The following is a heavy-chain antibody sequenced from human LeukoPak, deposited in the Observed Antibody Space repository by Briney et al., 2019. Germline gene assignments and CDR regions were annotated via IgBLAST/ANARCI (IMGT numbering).Heavy chain of an antibody. Sequence: GGTLRLSCAASEFTFSAYWVRWVRQAPGKGLVWVSLINPDASTTFYADFVNGRFTIFGDTAKHILYLQINSLSAEKTAVYYCAMPLYSGAYVTWGQGTLVPVSS. CDR3: AMPLYSGAYVT. CDR2: INPDASTT. J-gene: IGHJ5*02. V-gene: IGHV3-74*01. CDR1: EFTFSAYW. D-gene: IGHD1-26*01.